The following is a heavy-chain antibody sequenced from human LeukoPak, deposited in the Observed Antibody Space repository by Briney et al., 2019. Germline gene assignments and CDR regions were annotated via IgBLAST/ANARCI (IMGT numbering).Heavy chain of an antibody. D-gene: IGHD3-22*01. Sequence: KSSETLSLTCGVYGGSFSGYHWSWIRQPPGKGLEWIGEINHSGSTNYNPSLKSRGTISVDTSKNQISLKLSSVTAADTAVYYCARTYYDSSGYLENWGQGTLVTVSS. CDR3: ARTYYDSSGYLEN. V-gene: IGHV4-34*01. CDR1: GGSFSGYH. CDR2: INHSGST. J-gene: IGHJ4*02.